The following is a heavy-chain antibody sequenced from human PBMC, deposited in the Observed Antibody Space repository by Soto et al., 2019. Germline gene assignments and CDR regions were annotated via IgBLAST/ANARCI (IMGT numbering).Heavy chain of an antibody. J-gene: IGHJ6*02. CDR1: GGSFSGYY. CDR3: ARGARVRLRFLEGYTDGGYYYYCMDV. V-gene: IGHV4-34*01. CDR2: INHSGST. D-gene: IGHD3-3*01. Sequence: PSETLSLTCAVYGGSFSGYYWSWIRQPPGKGLEWIGKINHSGSTNCNPSRKCRFTISVDTSKNHFSLKLSSVTAAHTAVYYCARGARVRLRFLEGYTDGGYYYYCMDVWGQGTTVTVSS.